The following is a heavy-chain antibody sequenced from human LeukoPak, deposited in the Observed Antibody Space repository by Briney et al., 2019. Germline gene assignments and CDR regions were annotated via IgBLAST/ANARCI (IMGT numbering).Heavy chain of an antibody. CDR3: ARLNSSSSKLYYGMDV. Sequence: GGSLRLSCSASGFTVSSNYMSWVRQAPGKGLELVSLIYSGGSTYYADSVKGRFTISRDNSKNTLYLQMNSLRAENTAVYYCARLNSSSSKLYYGMDVWGQGTTVTVSS. CDR1: GFTVSSNY. V-gene: IGHV3-66*02. CDR2: IYSGGST. D-gene: IGHD6-6*01. J-gene: IGHJ6*02.